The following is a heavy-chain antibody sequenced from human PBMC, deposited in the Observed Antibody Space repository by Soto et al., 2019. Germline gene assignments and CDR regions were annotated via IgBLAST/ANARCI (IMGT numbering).Heavy chain of an antibody. CDR3: AAYVALVTAIRYGMDV. D-gene: IGHD2-21*02. J-gene: IGHJ6*02. Sequence: PGGSLTLSCAASGLTISSYSMNWVRQAPGKGLEWVSSISSSSSYIYYADSVKGRFTISRDNAKNSLYLQMNSLRAEDTAVYYCAAYVALVTAIRYGMDVWGQGTTVTVSS. V-gene: IGHV3-21*04. CDR2: ISSSSSYI. CDR1: GLTISSYS.